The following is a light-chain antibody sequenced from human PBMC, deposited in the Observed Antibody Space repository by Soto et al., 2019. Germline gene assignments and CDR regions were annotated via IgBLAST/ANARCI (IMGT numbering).Light chain of an antibody. CDR3: QQYNSYST. V-gene: IGKV1-5*03. CDR2: KAS. CDR1: QSISSW. Sequence: DIQMTQSPFTLSASVGDRVTITCRASQSISSWLAWYQQKPGKAPKLLIYKASSLESGVPSRFSGSGSGTEFTLTISSPQPDDFAAYYCQQYNSYSTFGQGTKVDIK. J-gene: IGKJ1*01.